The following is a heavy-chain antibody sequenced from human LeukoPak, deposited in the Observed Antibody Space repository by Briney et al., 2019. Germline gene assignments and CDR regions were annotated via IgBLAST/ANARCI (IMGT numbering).Heavy chain of an antibody. V-gene: IGHV3-74*01. CDR1: GLPFSSYW. CDR3: AKRSKGGDSTGYYYYFDL. Sequence: GGSLRLSCAASGLPFSSYWMHWVRQAPGKGLVWVSLISGDGSTTIYADSVKGRFTISRDNAKNTLFLQMNSLRAEDTAVYYCAKRSKGGDSTGYYYYFDLWGRGTLVTVSS. J-gene: IGHJ2*01. CDR2: ISGDGSTT. D-gene: IGHD3-22*01.